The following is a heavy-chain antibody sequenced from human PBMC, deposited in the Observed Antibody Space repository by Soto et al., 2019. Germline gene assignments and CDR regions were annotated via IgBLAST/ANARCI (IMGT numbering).Heavy chain of an antibody. V-gene: IGHV3-48*01. CDR2: ISSSSSTI. D-gene: IGHD3-10*01. Sequence: HPGGSLRLSCAASGFTFSSYSMNWVRQAPGKGLEWVSYISSSSSTIYYADSVKGRFTISRDNAKNSLYLQMNSLRAEDTAVYYCASAIWFGELLYQFDYWGQGTLVTVSS. J-gene: IGHJ4*02. CDR1: GFTFSSYS. CDR3: ASAIWFGELLYQFDY.